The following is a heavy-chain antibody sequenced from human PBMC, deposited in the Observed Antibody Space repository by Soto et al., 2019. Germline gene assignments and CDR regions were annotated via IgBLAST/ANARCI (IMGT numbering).Heavy chain of an antibody. D-gene: IGHD2-2*02. CDR2: IIPIFNST. CDR1: GSRFSNYV. CDR3: AREGRGQKAGYNGLVSLGY. J-gene: IGHJ4*02. Sequence: QVQLVQSGAEVKTPGSSLKVSCKVSGSRFSNYVISWVRQAPGHGLEWLGRIIPIFNSTKYAQNFQGRVTITADKSTSTASLELISLRSDDTAVYYCAREGRGQKAGYNGLVSLGYWGQGTLVTVSS. V-gene: IGHV1-69*06.